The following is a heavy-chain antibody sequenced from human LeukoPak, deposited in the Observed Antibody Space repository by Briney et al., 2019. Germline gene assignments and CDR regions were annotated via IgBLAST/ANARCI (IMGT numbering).Heavy chain of an antibody. CDR2: ISYDGSNK. CDR3: ARPLRGYSPDY. J-gene: IGHJ4*02. D-gene: IGHD5-18*01. CDR1: GFTFSSYA. V-gene: IGHV3-30*04. Sequence: GGSLRLSCAASGFTFSSYAMHWVRQAPGKGLEWVAVISYDGSNKYYADSVKGRFTISRDNSKNTLYLQMNSLRAEDTAVYYCARPLRGYSPDYWGQGTLVTVSS.